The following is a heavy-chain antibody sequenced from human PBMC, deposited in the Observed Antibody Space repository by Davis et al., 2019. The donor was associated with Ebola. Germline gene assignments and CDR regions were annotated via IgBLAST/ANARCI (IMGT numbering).Heavy chain of an antibody. Sequence: TLSLTCTVSGGSISSSSYYWGWIRQPPGKGLEWIGSIYYSGSTYYNPSLKSRVTISVDTSKNQFSLKLSSVTAADTAVYYCARRSSSWSQFAPWGQGTLVTVSS. D-gene: IGHD6-13*01. J-gene: IGHJ5*02. V-gene: IGHV4-39*01. CDR2: IYYSGST. CDR1: GGSISSSSYY. CDR3: ARRSSSWSQFAP.